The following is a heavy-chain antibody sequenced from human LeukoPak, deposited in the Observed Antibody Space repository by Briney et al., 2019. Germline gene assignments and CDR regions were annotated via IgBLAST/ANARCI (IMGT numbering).Heavy chain of an antibody. J-gene: IGHJ4*02. Sequence: GGSLRLSCAASGFTFSSYAMSWVRQAPGKGLEWVSAISGSGGSTYYADSVKGRFTISRDNSKNTLYLQMNSLRAEDTAVYYCAKPLHYGSGSYRFDYWGQGTLVTVSS. CDR3: AKPLHYGSGSYRFDY. CDR1: GFTFSSYA. D-gene: IGHD3-10*01. CDR2: ISGSGGST. V-gene: IGHV3-23*01.